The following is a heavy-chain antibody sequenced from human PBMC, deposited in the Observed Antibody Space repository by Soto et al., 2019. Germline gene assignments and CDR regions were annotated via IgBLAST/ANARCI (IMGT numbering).Heavy chain of an antibody. D-gene: IGHD4-4*01. CDR1: GFTFSSYG. Sequence: QVQLVESGGGVVQPGRSLRLSCAASGFTFSSYGMHWVRQAPGKGLEWVAVISYDGSNKYYADSVKGRFTISRDNSKNTLYLQMNSLRSEDTAVYYCAKDFFWGTSNTVTNPLYYYYGIDVWGQGTTVTVSS. CDR3: AKDFFWGTSNTVTNPLYYYYGIDV. V-gene: IGHV3-30*18. CDR2: ISYDGSNK. J-gene: IGHJ6*02.